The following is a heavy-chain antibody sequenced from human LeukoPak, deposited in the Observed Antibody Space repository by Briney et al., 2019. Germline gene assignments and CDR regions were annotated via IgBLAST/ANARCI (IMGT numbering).Heavy chain of an antibody. J-gene: IGHJ4*02. Sequence: GESLKISCRASGYRFTTYWIGWVRHMPGKGLEWMGVIYPSDSDTKYSQSFQGQVTISVDKSINTAYLQWDSLKSSDTAMYYCARPPDYSVYLAGFESWGQGTQVTVSS. D-gene: IGHD5/OR15-5a*01. CDR3: ARPPDYSVYLAGFES. CDR2: IYPSDSDT. CDR1: GYRFTTYW. V-gene: IGHV5-51*01.